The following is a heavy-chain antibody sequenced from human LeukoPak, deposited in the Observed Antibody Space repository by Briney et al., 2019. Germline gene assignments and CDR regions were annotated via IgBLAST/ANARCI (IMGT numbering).Heavy chain of an antibody. Sequence: GESLKISCKGSGYRFTSYWIGWVRQMPGKGLEWMGIIYPGDSDTRYSPSFQGQVTISADTPISTAYLQWSSLKASDTAMYYCARQCCMVGGTIDYWGQGTLVTVSS. V-gene: IGHV5-51*01. CDR1: GYRFTSYW. D-gene: IGHD1-26*01. CDR2: IYPGDSDT. J-gene: IGHJ4*02. CDR3: ARQCCMVGGTIDY.